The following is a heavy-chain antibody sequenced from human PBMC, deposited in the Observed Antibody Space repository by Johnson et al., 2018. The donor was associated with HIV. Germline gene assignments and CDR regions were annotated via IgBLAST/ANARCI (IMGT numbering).Heavy chain of an antibody. CDR3: AKVGATVITPRGEAFDI. D-gene: IGHD4-23*01. Sequence: MLLVESGGGLVQPGGSLRLSCAASGFTFSSYAMSWVRQAPGKGLEWVSAISGSGGSTFYADSVKGRFTISRDNSKNTLYLQMNSLRAEDTAGYYCAKVGATVITPRGEAFDIWGQGTMVTVSS. J-gene: IGHJ3*02. CDR2: ISGSGGST. CDR1: GFTFSSYA. V-gene: IGHV3-23*04.